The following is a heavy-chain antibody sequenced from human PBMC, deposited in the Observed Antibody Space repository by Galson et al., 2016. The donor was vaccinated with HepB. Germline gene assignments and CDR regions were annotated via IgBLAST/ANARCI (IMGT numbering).Heavy chain of an antibody. CDR1: GFTSSRYG. CDR3: AKDLGAYGRGAFDI. CDR2: IWYDGNNK. V-gene: IGHV3-33*06. Sequence: SLRLSCAASGFTSSRYGVHWVRQAPGKGLEWMAIIWYDGNNKYYADSVKGRFTISRDNSKNTLLLQMNSLRAEDTAVYYCAKDLGAYGRGAFDIWGQGTVVIVSS. J-gene: IGHJ3*02. D-gene: IGHD1-26*01.